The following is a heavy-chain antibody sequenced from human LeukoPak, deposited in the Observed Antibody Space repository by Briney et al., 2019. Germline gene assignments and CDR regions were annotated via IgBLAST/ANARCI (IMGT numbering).Heavy chain of an antibody. J-gene: IGHJ4*02. CDR1: GFTFSSYS. V-gene: IGHV3-21*01. CDR2: ISSSSSYI. Sequence: GSLRLSCAASGFTFSSYSMNWVRQAPGKGLEWVSSISSSSSYIYYADSVKGRFTISRGNAKNSLYLQMNSLRAEDTAVYYCARDQGYIAVAGPDYWGQGTLVTVSS. D-gene: IGHD6-19*01. CDR3: ARDQGYIAVAGPDY.